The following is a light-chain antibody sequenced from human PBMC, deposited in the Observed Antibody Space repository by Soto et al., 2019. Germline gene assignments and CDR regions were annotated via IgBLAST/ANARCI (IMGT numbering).Light chain of an antibody. CDR2: DAY. CDR1: QSISNW. J-gene: IGKJ5*01. V-gene: IGKV1-5*01. Sequence: DIQMTQSPSTLSASVGDRVTVTCRASQSISNWLAWYQQKPGKAPKLLIYDAYSLESGVPSRFSGSGSGTEFTLTISSLQPEDFATYYCLQHKSYPITFGQGTRLEIK. CDR3: LQHKSYPIT.